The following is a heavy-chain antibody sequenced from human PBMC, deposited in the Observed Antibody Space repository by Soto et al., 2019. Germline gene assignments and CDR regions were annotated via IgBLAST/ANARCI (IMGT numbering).Heavy chain of an antibody. D-gene: IGHD3-3*01. J-gene: IGHJ6*02. CDR2: INPNSGGT. V-gene: IGHV1-2*04. CDR3: ARGDFWSAGMDV. CDR1: GYTFTGYY. Sequence: ASVKVSCKASGYTFTGYYMHWVRQAPGQGLEWMGWINPNSGGTNYAQKFQGWVTMTRDTSISTAYMELSRLRSDDTAVYYCARGDFWSAGMDVWGQGTTVTVSS.